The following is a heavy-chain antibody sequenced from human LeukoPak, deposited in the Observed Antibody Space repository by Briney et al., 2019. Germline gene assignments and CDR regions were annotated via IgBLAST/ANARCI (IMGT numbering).Heavy chain of an antibody. V-gene: IGHV3-48*02. Sequence: GGSLRLSCAASGFTLRSYSTNWVRQAPRKGLEWVSYIISRSSTIHYAHSEKGPFTISRDNAQNSLYLQMNSLRDEDTAVYYCARDRHGDYGSEYWGQGTLVTVSS. CDR1: GFTLRSYS. J-gene: IGHJ4*02. D-gene: IGHD4-17*01. CDR3: ARDRHGDYGSEY. CDR2: IISRSSTI.